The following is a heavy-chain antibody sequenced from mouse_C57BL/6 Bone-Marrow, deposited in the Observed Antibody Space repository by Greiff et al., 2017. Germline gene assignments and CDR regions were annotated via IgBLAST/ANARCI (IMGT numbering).Heavy chain of an antibody. CDR2: ISSGSSTI. J-gene: IGHJ3*01. V-gene: IGHV5-17*01. D-gene: IGHD2-12*01. CDR1: GFTFSDYG. Sequence: EVQGVESGGGLVKPGGSLKLSCAASGFTFSDYGMHWVRQAPEKGLEWVAYISSGSSTIYYAVTVKGRFTISRDNAKNTLFLQMTSLRSEDAAMYYCAGGDYNYEGAWFAYWGQGTLVTVSA. CDR3: AGGDYNYEGAWFAY.